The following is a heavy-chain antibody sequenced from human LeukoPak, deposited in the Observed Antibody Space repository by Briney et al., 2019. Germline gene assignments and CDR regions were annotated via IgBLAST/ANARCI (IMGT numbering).Heavy chain of an antibody. CDR3: ASRRTSSSYYSDY. V-gene: IGHV1-69*13. Sequence: SVKVSCKASGGTFSSYAISWVRQAPGQGLEWMGGIIPIFGTANYAQKFQGRVTITADESTSTAYMELSSLRSEDTAVYYCASRRTSSSYYSDYCGQGTLVTVSS. D-gene: IGHD2-2*01. CDR1: GGTFSSYA. CDR2: IIPIFGTA. J-gene: IGHJ4*02.